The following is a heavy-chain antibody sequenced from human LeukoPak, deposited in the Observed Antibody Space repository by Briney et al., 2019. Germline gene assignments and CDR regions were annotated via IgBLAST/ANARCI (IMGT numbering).Heavy chain of an antibody. D-gene: IGHD5-12*01. Sequence: GGSLRLSCAASGFTFSNTWMSWVRQAPGKGLEWVGRIFSKSDGETTDYAAPVKGRFTISRDDSENTLYLQMNSLKTEDTAVYYCTTLYSGYGPVVSAYVDYWGQGTLVTVSS. CDR3: TTLYSGYGPVVSAYVDY. J-gene: IGHJ4*02. V-gene: IGHV3-15*01. CDR1: GFTFSNTW. CDR2: IFSKSDGETT.